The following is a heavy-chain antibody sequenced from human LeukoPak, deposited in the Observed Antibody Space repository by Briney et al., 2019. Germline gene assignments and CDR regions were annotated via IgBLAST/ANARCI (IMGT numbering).Heavy chain of an antibody. CDR2: ISWNSGSI. J-gene: IGHJ4*02. CDR1: GFTFDDYA. V-gene: IGHV3-9*01. D-gene: IGHD3-22*01. Sequence: PGGSLRLSCAASGFTFDDYAMHWVRQAPGKGLEWVSGISWNSGSIGYADSVKGRFTISRDNAKNSLYLQMNSLRAEDTALYYCAKDIGDYDSSGYFDYWGQGTLVTVSS. CDR3: AKDIGDYDSSGYFDY.